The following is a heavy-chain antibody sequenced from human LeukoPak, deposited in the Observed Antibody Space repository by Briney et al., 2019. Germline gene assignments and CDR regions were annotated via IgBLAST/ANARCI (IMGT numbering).Heavy chain of an antibody. CDR2: IYPGDSDT. CDR3: ARHGVDSSRWYIDY. D-gene: IGHD6-13*01. J-gene: IGHJ4*02. Sequence: GESLKISCKGSGYSFNSYWIGWVRQTPGKGLEWMGIIYPGDSDTRYSPSFQGQVTISADKSISTAYVQWSSLKASDTAMYYCARHGVDSSRWYIDYWGQGTLVTVSS. V-gene: IGHV5-51*01. CDR1: GYSFNSYW.